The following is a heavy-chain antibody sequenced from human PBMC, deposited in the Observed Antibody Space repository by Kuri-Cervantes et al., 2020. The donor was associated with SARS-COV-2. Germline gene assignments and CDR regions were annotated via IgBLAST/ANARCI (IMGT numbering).Heavy chain of an antibody. V-gene: IGHV4-59*12. CDR2: IYYSGST. J-gene: IGHJ6*02. CDR3: AKDAGSGTYPLGWYGMDV. Sequence: GSLRLSCTVSGGSISSYYWSWIRQPQGKGLEWIGYIYYSGSTNYNHSLKSRVTISVDTSKNQFSLKLSSVTVADTAAYYCAKDAGSGTYPLGWYGMDVWGQGTTVTVSS. CDR1: GGSISSYY. D-gene: IGHD3-10*01.